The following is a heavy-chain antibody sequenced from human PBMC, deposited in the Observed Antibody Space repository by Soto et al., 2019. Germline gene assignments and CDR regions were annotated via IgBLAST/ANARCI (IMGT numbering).Heavy chain of an antibody. D-gene: IGHD2-15*01. J-gene: IGHJ6*02. CDR2: IDTSYSYS. CDR3: ARYCSSSSCSQLYGMDV. CDR1: GYSFTKYW. Sequence: GESLKISCKGSGYSFTKYWIIWVRQVPGKGLEWMGRIDTSYSYSHYSPSFQGHVTISVDKSISTGYLQWSSLKASDTAMYYCARYCSSSSCSQLYGMDVWGQGTTVTVSS. V-gene: IGHV5-10-1*01.